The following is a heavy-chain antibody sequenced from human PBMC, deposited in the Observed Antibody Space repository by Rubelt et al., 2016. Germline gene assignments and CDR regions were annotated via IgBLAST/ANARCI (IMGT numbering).Heavy chain of an antibody. Sequence: QVQLQQWGAGLLKPSETLSLTCAVYRGSSSGYYWSWIRQPPGKGLEWIGEINPSGSSNYNPSLRSRVTISVDTSKSQFSLKLGFVTAADTAVYYCARGYGSGSYWNYWGQGTLVSVSS. V-gene: IGHV4-34*01. D-gene: IGHD3-10*01. CDR3: ARGYGSGSYWNY. J-gene: IGHJ4*02. CDR1: RGSSSGYY. CDR2: INPSGSS.